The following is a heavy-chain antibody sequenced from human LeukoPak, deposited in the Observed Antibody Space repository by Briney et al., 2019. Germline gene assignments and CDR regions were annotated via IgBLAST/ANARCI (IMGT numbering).Heavy chain of an antibody. J-gene: IGHJ4*02. Sequence: SETLSLTCTVSGGSISSSSYYWGWIRQPPGKGLGWTGSIYYSGSTYYNPSLKSRVTISVDTSKNQFSLKLSSVTAADTAVYYCARHLSSIAARDAYYFDYWGQGTLVTVSS. V-gene: IGHV4-39*01. CDR2: IYYSGST. CDR3: ARHLSSIAARDAYYFDY. D-gene: IGHD6-6*01. CDR1: GGSISSSSYY.